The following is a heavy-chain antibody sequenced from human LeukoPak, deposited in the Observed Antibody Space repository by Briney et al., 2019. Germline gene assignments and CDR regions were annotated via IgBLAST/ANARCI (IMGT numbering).Heavy chain of an antibody. CDR1: GGSITTYY. D-gene: IGHD3-16*02. CDR2: IYYTGPT. V-gene: IGHV4-59*01. J-gene: IGHJ4*02. CDR3: ASSLYLPPYFDN. Sequence: SETLSLTCTVSGGSITTYYWSWLRQPPGKGREWIGSIYYTGPTNYNPSLKSRVTISVDTSKNQFSLKLGSVTAADTAVYYCASSLYLPPYFDNWGQGTLVSVSS.